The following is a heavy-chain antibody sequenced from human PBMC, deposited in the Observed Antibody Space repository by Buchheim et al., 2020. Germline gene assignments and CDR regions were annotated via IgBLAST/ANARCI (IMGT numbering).Heavy chain of an antibody. J-gene: IGHJ6*02. V-gene: IGHV3-48*02. D-gene: IGHD1-7*01. CDR1: GFTFSGYN. Sequence: EVQLVESGGGLVQPGGSLRLSCADFGFTFSGYNMDWVRQAPGKGLEWVSHITSSSSSTMYYADSVKGRFTISRDNAKNSIYLQMNSLRDEDTAVYYCARWGRTGTTPNYYYGMDVWGQGTT. CDR3: ARWGRTGTTPNYYYGMDV. CDR2: ITSSSSSTM.